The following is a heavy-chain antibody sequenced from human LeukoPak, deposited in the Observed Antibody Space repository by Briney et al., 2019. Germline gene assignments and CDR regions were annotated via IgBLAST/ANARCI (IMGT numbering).Heavy chain of an antibody. CDR3: ARGGVLGYCTNGVCSTPLIADY. Sequence: SETLSLTCTVSGGSLSSYYWSWIRQPPGKGLEWIGYIYYSGSTNYNPSLKSRVAISVDTSKNQFSLKLSSVTAADTAVYYCARGGVLGYCTNGVCSTPLIADYWGQGTLVTVSS. J-gene: IGHJ4*02. CDR1: GGSLSSYY. CDR2: IYYSGST. D-gene: IGHD2-8*01. V-gene: IGHV4-59*01.